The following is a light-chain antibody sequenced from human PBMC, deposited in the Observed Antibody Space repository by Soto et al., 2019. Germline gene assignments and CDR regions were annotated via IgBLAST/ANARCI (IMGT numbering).Light chain of an antibody. V-gene: IGKV3D-20*02. Sequence: PGEIATLSCGASQSVSSSYLAWYQQKPGLAPRLLIYDASSRATGIPDRFSGGGSGTDFTLTISSLEPDDFAVYYCQQRSNWPPGGTFGGGTKVDIK. J-gene: IGKJ4*01. CDR2: DAS. CDR1: QSVSSSY. CDR3: QQRSNWPPGGT.